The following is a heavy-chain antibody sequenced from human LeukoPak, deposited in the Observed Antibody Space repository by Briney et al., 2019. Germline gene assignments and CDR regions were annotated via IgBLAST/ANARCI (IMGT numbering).Heavy chain of an antibody. CDR2: IYHSGST. J-gene: IGHJ3*02. Sequence: PSETLSLTCAVSGDSISNNNWWNWVRQPPGKGLEWIGEIYHSGSTNYNPSLKSRVTMSVDTSKNQFSLKLSSVTAADTAVYFCARGPYSYDSSGAFDIWGQGTMDTVSS. CDR3: ARGPYSYDSSGAFDI. D-gene: IGHD3-22*01. CDR1: GDSISNNNW. V-gene: IGHV4-4*02.